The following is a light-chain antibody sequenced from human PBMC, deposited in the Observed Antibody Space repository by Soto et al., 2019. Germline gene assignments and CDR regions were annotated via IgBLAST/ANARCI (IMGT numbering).Light chain of an antibody. J-gene: IGLJ1*01. Sequence: QSALTQPASVSGSPGQSITISCTGTSRDVGNYNLVAWYQQHPGRAPKLLFYEDSQRPSGVSHRFSASKSGNTASLTISGLQAEDEADYYCSSYRTGGPFVFGTGTKVTVL. CDR2: EDS. CDR1: SRDVGNYNL. CDR3: SSYRTGGPFV. V-gene: IGLV2-14*02.